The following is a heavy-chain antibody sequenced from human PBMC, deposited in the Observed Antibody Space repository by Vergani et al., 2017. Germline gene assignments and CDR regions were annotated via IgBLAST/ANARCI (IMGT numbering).Heavy chain of an antibody. CDR3: ARVDGWAFDY. D-gene: IGHD5-24*01. CDR2: ISSSSSYT. V-gene: IGHV3-11*06. J-gene: IGHJ4*02. CDR1: GFTFDDYA. Sequence: VQLVESGGGLVQPGRSLRLSCAASGFTFDDYAMHWVRQAPGKGLEGVSYISSSSSYTNYADSVKGRFTISRDNAKNSLYLQMNSLRAEDTAVYYCARVDGWAFDYWGQGTLVTVSS.